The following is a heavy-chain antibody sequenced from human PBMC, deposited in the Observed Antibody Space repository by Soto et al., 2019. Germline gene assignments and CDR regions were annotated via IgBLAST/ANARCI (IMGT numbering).Heavy chain of an antibody. V-gene: IGHV4-59*01. D-gene: IGHD6-13*01. Sequence: SETLSLTCTVSGGSISSYYWSRIRQPPGKGLEWSGYMYYSGSTNYNPSLKSRFTISVDTSKNQFSLKLSSVTAADTAVYYCARMDQFSSNWYFDYWGQGTLVTVSS. CDR1: GGSISSYY. J-gene: IGHJ4*02. CDR2: MYYSGST. CDR3: ARMDQFSSNWYFDY.